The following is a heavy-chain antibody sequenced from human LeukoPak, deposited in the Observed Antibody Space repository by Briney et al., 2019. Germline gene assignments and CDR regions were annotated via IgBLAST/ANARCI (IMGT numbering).Heavy chain of an antibody. Sequence: GGSLRLSCAASGFTFSSYSMNWVRQAPGKGLEWVSYISSSSSTIYYADSVKGRFTISRDNAKNSLYLQMNSLRAEDTAVYYCARHGYCSSTSCYALDAFDIWGQETMVTVSS. J-gene: IGHJ3*02. D-gene: IGHD2-2*01. CDR3: ARHGYCSSTSCYALDAFDI. CDR1: GFTFSSYS. V-gene: IGHV3-48*04. CDR2: ISSSSSTI.